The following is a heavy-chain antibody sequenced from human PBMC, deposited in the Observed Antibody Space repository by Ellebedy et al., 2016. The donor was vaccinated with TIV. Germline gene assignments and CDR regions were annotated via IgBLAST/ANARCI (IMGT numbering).Heavy chain of an antibody. Sequence: GESLKISXAASGFDTYDFSSYAMHWVRQAPGKGLEWVAVTSFSGSDKQYAGSVKGRFTISRDNSKNTLYLHMNSLRVDDTAVYYCAREIARGLYYYYGVDVWGQGTTVTVSS. V-gene: IGHV3-30-3*01. CDR1: GFDTYDFSSYA. J-gene: IGHJ6*02. CDR2: TSFSGSDK. D-gene: IGHD2-21*01. CDR3: AREIARGLYYYYGVDV.